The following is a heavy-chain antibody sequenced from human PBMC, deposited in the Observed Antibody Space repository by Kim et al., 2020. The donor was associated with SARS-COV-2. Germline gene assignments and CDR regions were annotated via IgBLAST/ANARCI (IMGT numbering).Heavy chain of an antibody. Sequence: GGSLRLSCAASGFTFGDYAMHWVRQAPGKGLEWVAGIRWNSSNKGYADSVKGRFTISRDNAKNSLYLQMNSLRAEDTALYYCAKGVAVASTDNFYYMDVWGKGTTVTVSS. J-gene: IGHJ6*03. D-gene: IGHD6-19*01. CDR2: IRWNSSNK. CDR3: AKGVAVASTDNFYYMDV. V-gene: IGHV3-9*01. CDR1: GFTFGDYA.